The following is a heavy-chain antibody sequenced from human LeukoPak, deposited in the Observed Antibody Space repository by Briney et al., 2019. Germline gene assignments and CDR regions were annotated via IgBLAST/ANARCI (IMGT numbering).Heavy chain of an antibody. Sequence: GESLKISCKGSGYSFTSYWIGWVRQIPGKGLEWMGIIYPGDSDTRYSPSFQGQVTISADKSISTAYLQWSSLKASDTAMYYCARTSYYYDSSGYFNWFDPWGQGTLVTVSS. CDR2: IYPGDSDT. J-gene: IGHJ5*02. CDR1: GYSFTSYW. CDR3: ARTSYYYDSSGYFNWFDP. V-gene: IGHV5-51*01. D-gene: IGHD3-22*01.